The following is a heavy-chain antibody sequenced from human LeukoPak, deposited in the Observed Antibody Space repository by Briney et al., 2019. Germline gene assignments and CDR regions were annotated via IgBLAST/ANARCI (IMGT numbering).Heavy chain of an antibody. D-gene: IGHD2-15*01. CDR3: TTYCSGASCFFFDN. Sequence: GGSLRLSCAVSGFTFSSYAMSWVRQAPGKGLEWVGRIKGKTDGETTDYAAPVKGRFAISRDDSKNTVYLQMNSLKTEDTAVYYCTTYCSGASCFFFDNWGQGTLVTVSP. CDR1: GFTFSSYA. CDR2: IKGKTDGETT. V-gene: IGHV3-15*01. J-gene: IGHJ4*02.